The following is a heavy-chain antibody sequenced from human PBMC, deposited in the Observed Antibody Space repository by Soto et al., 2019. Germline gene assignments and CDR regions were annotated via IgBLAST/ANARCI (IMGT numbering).Heavy chain of an antibody. V-gene: IGHV1-46*03. D-gene: IGHD3-22*01. J-gene: IGHJ5*02. CDR1: GYTFTSYY. CDR3: VRGWLLREPNWFDP. CDR2: INPDVGST. Sequence: QVQLVQSGAEVRKPGASVKVSCKASGYTFTSYYIHWVRQAPGQGPEWMGIINPDVGSTNYAQKFQGRVTMTRDTSTSTVYMELSSLRSEDAAVYYCVRGWLLREPNWFDPWGQGTLVTVSS.